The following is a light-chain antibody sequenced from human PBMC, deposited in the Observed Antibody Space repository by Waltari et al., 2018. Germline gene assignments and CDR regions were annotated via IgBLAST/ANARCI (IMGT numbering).Light chain of an antibody. CDR2: DVT. Sequence: QSVLTQPPSVSAAPGQRVTISCSGGSSNIGNNYVSWYRQFPGTAPKLLIYDVTERPSGIPCRLSCSKSGTSATLDITGLQAGDEADYYCGTWDSSLSGAVFGGGTHLTVL. J-gene: IGLJ7*01. CDR3: GTWDSSLSGAV. CDR1: SSNIGNNY. V-gene: IGLV1-51*01.